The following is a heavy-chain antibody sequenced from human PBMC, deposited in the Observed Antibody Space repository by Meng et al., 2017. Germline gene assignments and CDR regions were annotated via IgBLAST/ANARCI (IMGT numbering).Heavy chain of an antibody. J-gene: IGHJ3*02. Sequence: ASVKVSCKASGYTFTGYYMHWVRQAPGQGLEWMGRINPNSGGTNYAQKFQGRVTMTRDTSISTAYMELSRLRSDDTAVYYCARADGSGSYSLGAFDIWGQGTMVTVSS. CDR2: INPNSGGT. V-gene: IGHV1-2*06. CDR3: ARADGSGSYSLGAFDI. D-gene: IGHD3-10*01. CDR1: GYTFTGYY.